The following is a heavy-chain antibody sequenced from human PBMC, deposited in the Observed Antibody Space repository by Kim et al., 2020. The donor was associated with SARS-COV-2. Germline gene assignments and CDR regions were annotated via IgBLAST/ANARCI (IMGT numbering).Heavy chain of an antibody. D-gene: IGHD3-22*01. CDR1: GGSISSSSYY. CDR3: ARHLYSSYYDSSGYPDY. V-gene: IGHV4-39*01. CDR2: IYYSGST. Sequence: SETLSLTCTVSGGSISSSSYYWGWLRQPPGKGLEWIGSIYYSGSTYYNPSLKSRVTISVDTSKNQFSLKLSSVTAADTAVYYCARHLYSSYYDSSGYPDYWGQGTLVTVSS. J-gene: IGHJ4*02.